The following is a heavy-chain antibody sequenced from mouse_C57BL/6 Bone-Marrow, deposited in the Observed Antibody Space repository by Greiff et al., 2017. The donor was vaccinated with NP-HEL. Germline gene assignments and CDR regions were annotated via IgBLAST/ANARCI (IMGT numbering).Heavy chain of an antibody. V-gene: IGHV1-64*01. J-gene: IGHJ1*03. CDR3: ARANPQYYGSSYDWYFDV. Sequence: VQLQQPGAELVKPGASVKLSCKASGYTFTSYWMHWVKQRPGQGLEWIGMIHPNSGSTNYNEKFKSKATLTVDKSSSTAYMQLSSLTSEDSAVYYCARANPQYYGSSYDWYFDVWGTGTTVTVSS. D-gene: IGHD1-1*01. CDR1: GYTFTSYW. CDR2: IHPNSGST.